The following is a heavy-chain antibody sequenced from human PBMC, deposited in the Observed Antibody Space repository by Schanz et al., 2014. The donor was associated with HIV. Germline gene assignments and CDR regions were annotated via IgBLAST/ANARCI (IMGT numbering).Heavy chain of an antibody. V-gene: IGHV1-2*02. CDR3: ARDPSIVVVPAAGARFDP. CDR2: INPKSGGT. D-gene: IGHD2-2*01. J-gene: IGHJ5*02. Sequence: QVQLVQSGAEVKKPGASVRVSCKASGYTFTGYYMHWVRQAPGQGLEWMGWINPKSGGTKYAQKFQGRVTMTRDTSISTAYMELSRLRSDDTAVYYCARDPSIVVVPAAGARFDPWGQGTLVTVSS. CDR1: GYTFTGYY.